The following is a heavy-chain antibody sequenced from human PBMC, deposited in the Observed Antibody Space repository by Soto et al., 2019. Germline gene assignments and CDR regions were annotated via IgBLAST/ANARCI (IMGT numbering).Heavy chain of an antibody. CDR2: ISRHGTDQ. CDR1: GFSFSSHG. J-gene: IGHJ6*02. V-gene: IGHV3-30*18. Sequence: QVQLVESGGGVVQPGRSLRLSCAASGFSFSSHGMHWVRRAPGKGLEWLSTISRHGTDQYYADSVKGRITISRDNSKNTVDLQMRRLRTEDSAVYYCAKEKTEPRWFGESFIYGHDGLEVWGQGTTGTVSS. CDR3: AKEKTEPRWFGESFIYGHDGLEV. D-gene: IGHD3-10*01.